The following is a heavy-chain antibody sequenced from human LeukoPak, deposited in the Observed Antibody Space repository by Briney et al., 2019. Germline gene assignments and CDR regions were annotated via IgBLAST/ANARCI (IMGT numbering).Heavy chain of an antibody. V-gene: IGHV3-7*01. CDR1: GFTFSSYW. D-gene: IGHD3-10*01. J-gene: IGHJ4*02. CDR2: IKQDGSEK. Sequence: PGGSLRLSCAASGFTFSSYWMSWVRQALGKGLEWVANIKQDGSEKYYVDSVKGRFTISRDNAKNSLYLQMNSLRAEDTAVYYCARDCYGSGSYSFDYWGQGTLVTVSS. CDR3: ARDCYGSGSYSFDY.